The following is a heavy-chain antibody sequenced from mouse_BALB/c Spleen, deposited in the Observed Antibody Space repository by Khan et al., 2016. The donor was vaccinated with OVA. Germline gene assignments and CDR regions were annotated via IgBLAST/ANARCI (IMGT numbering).Heavy chain of an antibody. CDR1: GFNIKDYY. Sequence: VQLQQSGAELVRPGALVKLSCKASGFNIKDYYMNWVKQRPEQGLEWIGWIDPENGDIIYDPKFQGKASITADTSSNTAYLQVSSLTSEDTAVYYCARRGYGNYWFAYWGQGTLVTVSA. CDR3: ARRGYGNYWFAY. D-gene: IGHD2-1*01. CDR2: IDPENGDI. V-gene: IGHV14-1*02. J-gene: IGHJ3*01.